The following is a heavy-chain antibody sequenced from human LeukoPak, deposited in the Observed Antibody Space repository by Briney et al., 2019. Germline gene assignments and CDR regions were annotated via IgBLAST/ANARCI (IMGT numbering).Heavy chain of an antibody. Sequence: SETLSLTCTVSGGFISSRTYYWGWIRQPPGKGLEWIGSIFYSGSSYYNPSLKSRVTISVDTSKNHFSLKLTSVTAADTAVYYCARDSGSYSFDCWGQGTLVTVSS. CDR1: GGFISSRTYY. J-gene: IGHJ4*02. CDR3: ARDSGSYSFDC. CDR2: IFYSGSS. D-gene: IGHD1-26*01. V-gene: IGHV4-39*02.